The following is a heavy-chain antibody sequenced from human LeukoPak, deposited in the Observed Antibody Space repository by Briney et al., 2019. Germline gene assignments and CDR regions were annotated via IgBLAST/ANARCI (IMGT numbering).Heavy chain of an antibody. CDR3: ARDLGSVRGVIITEDAFDI. J-gene: IGHJ3*02. CDR1: GYTFTSYA. D-gene: IGHD3-10*01. CDR2: INTGNGNT. V-gene: IGHV1-3*04. Sequence: ASVKVSCKASGYTFTSYAMHWVRQAPGQRLEWMGWINTGNGNTKYSQKFQGRVTITRDTSASTAYMELSSLRSEDTAVYYCARDLGSVRGVIITEDAFDIWGQGTMVTVSS.